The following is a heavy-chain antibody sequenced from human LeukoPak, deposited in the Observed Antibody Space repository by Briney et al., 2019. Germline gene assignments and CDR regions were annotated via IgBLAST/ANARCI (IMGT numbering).Heavy chain of an antibody. V-gene: IGHV4-59*01. Sequence: SETLSLTCTVSGGSISSYYWSWIRQPPGKGLEWIGYIYYSGSTNYNPSPKSRVTISVDTSKNQFSLKLSSVTAADTAVYYCARAAFKYSPFDYWGQGTLVTVSS. J-gene: IGHJ4*02. D-gene: IGHD6-6*01. CDR3: ARAAFKYSPFDY. CDR1: GGSISSYY. CDR2: IYYSGST.